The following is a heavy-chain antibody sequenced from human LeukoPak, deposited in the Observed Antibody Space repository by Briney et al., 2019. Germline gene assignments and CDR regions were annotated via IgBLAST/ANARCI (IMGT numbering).Heavy chain of an antibody. CDR3: ARAGARFHEIAVAALRGPFDY. J-gene: IGHJ4*02. CDR2: IYHSGST. Sequence: SETLSLTCAVSGGSISSSNWWSWVRQPPGKGLEWIGEIYHSGSTNYNPSLKSRVTVSVDKSKNQFSLKPSSVTAADTAVYYCARAGARFHEIAVAALRGPFDYWGQGTLVTVSS. CDR1: GGSISSSNW. V-gene: IGHV4-4*02. D-gene: IGHD6-19*01.